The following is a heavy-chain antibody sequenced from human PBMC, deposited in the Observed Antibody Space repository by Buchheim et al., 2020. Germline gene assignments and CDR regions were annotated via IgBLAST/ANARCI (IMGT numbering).Heavy chain of an antibody. CDR3: AKDGGYTSGWEDFDY. CDR1: GFTYSIYA. J-gene: IGHJ4*02. D-gene: IGHD6-19*01. CDR2: ISGSGGGT. V-gene: IGHV3-23*01. Sequence: EVQLLESGGGLIQPGGSLRLSCAASGFTYSIYAMSWVRQAPGKGLEWVSTISGSGGGTYYEDSVKGRFTISRDNSKNTLYLQMNSLRAEDTAVYYCAKDGGYTSGWEDFDYWGQGTL.